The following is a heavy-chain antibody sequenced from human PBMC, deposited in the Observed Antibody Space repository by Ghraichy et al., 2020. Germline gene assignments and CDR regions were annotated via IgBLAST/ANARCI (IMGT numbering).Heavy chain of an antibody. D-gene: IGHD3-9*01. Sequence: SETLSLTCAVSGYSISSGYYWGWIRQPPGKGLEWIGSIYHSGSTYYNPSLKSRVTISVDTSKNQFSLKLSSVTAADTAVYYCARCIRYFDWLLHQDFDYWGQGTLVTVSS. J-gene: IGHJ4*02. V-gene: IGHV4-38-2*01. CDR2: IYHSGST. CDR1: GYSISSGYY. CDR3: ARCIRYFDWLLHQDFDY.